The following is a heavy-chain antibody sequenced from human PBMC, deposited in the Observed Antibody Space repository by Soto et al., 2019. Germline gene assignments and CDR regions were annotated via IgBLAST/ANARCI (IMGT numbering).Heavy chain of an antibody. J-gene: IGHJ5*02. CDR2: IKQDGSEK. CDR3: ARDGDGYPA. CDR1: GFTFSRNW. V-gene: IGHV3-7*01. D-gene: IGHD1-1*01. Sequence: EVQLVESGGGLVQPGGSLTLSCAASGFTFSRNWMNWVRQAPGKGLEWVANIKQDGSEKYYADAVKGRFTLSRDNVENSQYLQMNSLRAEDTAVYYCARDGDGYPAWGQGTLVTVSS.